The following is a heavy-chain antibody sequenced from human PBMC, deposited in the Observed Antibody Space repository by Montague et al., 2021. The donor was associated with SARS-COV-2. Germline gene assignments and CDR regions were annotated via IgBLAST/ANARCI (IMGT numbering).Heavy chain of an antibody. V-gene: IGHV3-64*01. Sequence: SLRLSCAPSGFTFSTFAMHWVRQAPGKGLEYVSGISSNGDSTYYANSVKGRFTISRDNSKNTLYLQMGSLKPEDMAVYYCTRDRMGIVVAWSAFDIWGQGTMVTVSS. CDR3: TRDRMGIVVAWSAFDI. J-gene: IGHJ3*02. CDR1: GFTFSTFA. CDR2: ISSNGDST. D-gene: IGHD6-19*01.